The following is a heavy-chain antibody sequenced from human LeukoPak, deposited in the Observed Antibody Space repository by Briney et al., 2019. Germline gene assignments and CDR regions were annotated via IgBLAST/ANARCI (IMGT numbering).Heavy chain of an antibody. Sequence: PGGCLRLSCAASGFTFSSYSMNWVRQAPGKGLEWVSSISSSSSYIYYADSVKGRFTISRDNAKNSLYLQMNSLRAEDTAVYYCAREARDGYNAFYYFDYWGQGTLVTVSS. J-gene: IGHJ4*02. CDR3: AREARDGYNAFYYFDY. V-gene: IGHV3-21*01. D-gene: IGHD5-24*01. CDR1: GFTFSSYS. CDR2: ISSSSSYI.